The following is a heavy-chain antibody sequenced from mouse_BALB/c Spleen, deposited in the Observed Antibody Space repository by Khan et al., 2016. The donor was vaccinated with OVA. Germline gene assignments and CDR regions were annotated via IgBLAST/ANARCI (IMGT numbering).Heavy chain of an antibody. J-gene: IGHJ2*01. CDR1: GYTFTSYV. Sequence: VQLQQSGPDLVKPGASVRMSCKASGYTFTSYVMHWLRQKPGHGLEWIGYIYPFNDDTKYNEKFKGKATLTSDKSSSTAYMELSSLTSEDSAVYYCAKNYRYDVYFDYWGQGTTLTVSS. D-gene: IGHD2-14*01. CDR3: AKNYRYDVYFDY. V-gene: IGHV1S136*01. CDR2: IYPFNDDT.